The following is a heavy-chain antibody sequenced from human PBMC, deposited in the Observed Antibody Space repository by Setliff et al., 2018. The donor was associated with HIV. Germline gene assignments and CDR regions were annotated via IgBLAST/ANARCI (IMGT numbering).Heavy chain of an antibody. CDR1: GFTFSSYA. V-gene: IGHV3-23*01. CDR3: AKERNPYYYDSSGYSWFDP. J-gene: IGHJ5*02. D-gene: IGHD3-22*01. CDR2: VSGGGGST. Sequence: GGSLRLSCAASGFTFSSYAISWVRQAPGKGLEWVSAVSGGGGSTYYADSVKGRFTISRDNSKNTLYLQMNSLRAEDTAVYYCAKERNPYYYDSSGYSWFDPWGQGTLVTVSS.